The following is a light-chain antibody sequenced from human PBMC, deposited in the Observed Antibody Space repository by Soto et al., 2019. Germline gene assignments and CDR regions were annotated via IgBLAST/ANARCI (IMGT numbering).Light chain of an antibody. CDR3: SAYTALSTLV. J-gene: IGLJ3*02. CDR2: EVR. CDR1: MRDVGAYNL. Sequence: QSALTQPASVSGSAGQSITISCSGTMRDVGAYNLVSWYQQHPGTAPKLIIYEVRNRPSGISSRFSGSRSGNTASLTISGLQSEDEGDYYCSAYTALSTLVFGGGTTLTVL. V-gene: IGLV2-14*01.